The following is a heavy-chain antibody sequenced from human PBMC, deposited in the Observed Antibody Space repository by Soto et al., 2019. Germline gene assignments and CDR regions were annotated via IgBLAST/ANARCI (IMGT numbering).Heavy chain of an antibody. CDR2: ISYDGSYK. CDR1: GFTFSSYG. V-gene: IGHV3-30*18. J-gene: IGHJ4*02. Sequence: QVQLVESGGGVVQPGRSLRLSCAASGFTFSSYGMHWVRQAPGKGLEWVAVISYDGSYKYYADSVKGRFTISRDNSKNTRYLQMNSLRAEDTAVYYCAKEYGSSSLSPDFDYWGQGTLVTVSS. CDR3: AKEYGSSSLSPDFDY. D-gene: IGHD6-13*01.